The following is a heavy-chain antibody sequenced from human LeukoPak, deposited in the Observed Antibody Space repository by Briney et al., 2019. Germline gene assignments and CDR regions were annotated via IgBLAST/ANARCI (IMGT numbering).Heavy chain of an antibody. Sequence: SETLSLTCTVSGGSISSYYWSWIRHPPGKGLEWIGYIYYSGSSNYNPSLKSRVTISVDTSKNQFSLKLSSVTAADTAVYYCAREGRYGYYFDYWGQGTLVTVSS. V-gene: IGHV4-59*01. J-gene: IGHJ4*02. D-gene: IGHD5-18*01. CDR1: GGSISSYY. CDR2: IYYSGSS. CDR3: AREGRYGYYFDY.